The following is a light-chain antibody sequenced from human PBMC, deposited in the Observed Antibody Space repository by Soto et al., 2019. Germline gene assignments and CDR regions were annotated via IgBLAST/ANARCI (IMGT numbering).Light chain of an antibody. CDR1: QSISSTL. V-gene: IGKV3-20*01. Sequence: EIDLTQSAGAVSLSPGERATLSCKASQSISSTLLAWYQQKTGQAPRLLIYSSSIRATGIPDRFSGSGSGTDFTLTISRLEPEDFAVYYCQQYGSSLITFGQGTRLEIK. CDR2: SSS. J-gene: IGKJ5*01. CDR3: QQYGSSLIT.